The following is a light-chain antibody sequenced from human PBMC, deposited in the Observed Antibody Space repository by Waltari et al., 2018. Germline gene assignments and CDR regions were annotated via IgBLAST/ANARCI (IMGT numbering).Light chain of an antibody. V-gene: IGKV1-39*01. CDR1: QSVASD. CDR3: QQSYSLPCT. Sequence: DIQMTQSPSSLSASVGDRVTITCRASQSVASDLNWYQQKPGIAPKLLIYTATSLQSGVPSRFSGSGFGTDFTLTISSLQPEDFATYYCQQSYSLPCTFGQGTKLEIK. CDR2: TAT. J-gene: IGKJ2*02.